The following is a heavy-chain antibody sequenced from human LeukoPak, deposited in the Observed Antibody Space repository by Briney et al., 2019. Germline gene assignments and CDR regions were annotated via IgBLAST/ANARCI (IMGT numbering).Heavy chain of an antibody. D-gene: IGHD3-22*01. CDR3: AREHYYDSSGYYPLVDY. CDR2: IYSGGST. J-gene: IGHJ4*02. V-gene: IGHV3-66*01. Sequence: GGSLRLSCAASGFTVSSNYMSWVRQAPGKGLEWVSVIYSGGSTYYSDSVKGRFTISRDNSKNTLYLQMNSLRAEDTAVYYCAREHYYDSSGYYPLVDYWGQGTLVTVSS. CDR1: GFTVSSNY.